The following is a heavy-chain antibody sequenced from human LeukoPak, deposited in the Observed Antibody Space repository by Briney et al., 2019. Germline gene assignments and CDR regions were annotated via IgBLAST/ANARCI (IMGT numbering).Heavy chain of an antibody. CDR1: GFTFSSYG. J-gene: IGHJ4*02. V-gene: IGHV3-33*01. CDR3: ARGRGSGSSTFDY. CDR2: IWYDGSNK. Sequence: GGSLRLSCAASGFTFSSYGMHWVRQAPGKGGEGVAVIWYDGSNKYYADSVKGRFTISRDNSKNTLYLQMNSLRAEDTAVYYCARGRGSGSSTFDYWGQGTLVTVSS. D-gene: IGHD3-10*01.